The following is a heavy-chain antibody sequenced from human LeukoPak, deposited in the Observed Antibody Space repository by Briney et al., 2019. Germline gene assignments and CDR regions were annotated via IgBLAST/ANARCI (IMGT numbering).Heavy chain of an antibody. Sequence: ASVKVSCKASGYTFTSYDINWVRQATGQGLEWMGWMNPNSGNTGYAQKFQGRVTMTRNTSISTAYMELSSLRSEDTAVYYCARDNGGTAMAYYYFYYMDVWGKGTTVIISS. CDR2: MNPNSGNT. D-gene: IGHD5-18*01. J-gene: IGHJ6*03. V-gene: IGHV1-8*01. CDR1: GYTFTSYD. CDR3: ARDNGGTAMAYYYFYYMDV.